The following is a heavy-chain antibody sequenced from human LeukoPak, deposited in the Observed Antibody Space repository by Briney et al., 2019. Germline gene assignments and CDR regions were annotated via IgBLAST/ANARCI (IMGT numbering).Heavy chain of an antibody. CDR3: ARDSGGGPPPHYFDY. CDR2: IYYSGST. D-gene: IGHD3-10*01. J-gene: IGHJ4*02. Sequence: SETLSLTCTVSGGSISSSSYYWGWIRQPPGKGLEWIGSIYYSGSTYYNPSLKSRATISVDTSKNQFSLKLSSVTAADTAVYYCARDSGGGPPPHYFDYWGQGTLVTVSS. V-gene: IGHV4-39*07. CDR1: GGSISSSSYY.